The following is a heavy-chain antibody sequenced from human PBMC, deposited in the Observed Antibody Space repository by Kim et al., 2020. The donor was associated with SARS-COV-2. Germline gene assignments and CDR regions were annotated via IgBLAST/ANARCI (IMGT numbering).Heavy chain of an antibody. CDR3: ARELSLRYFDWQYYFDY. CDR2: ISSSGSTI. CDR1: GFTFSDYY. J-gene: IGHJ4*02. D-gene: IGHD3-9*01. Sequence: GGSLRLSCAASGFTFSDYYMSWIRQAPGKGLEWVSYISSSGSTIYYTDSVKGRFTISRDNAKNSLYLQMNSLRAEDTAVYYCARELSLRYFDWQYYFDYWGQGTLVTVSS. V-gene: IGHV3-11*04.